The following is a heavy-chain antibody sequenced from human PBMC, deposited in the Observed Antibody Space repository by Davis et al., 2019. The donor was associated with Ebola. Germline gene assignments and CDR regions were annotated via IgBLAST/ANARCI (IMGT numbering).Heavy chain of an antibody. V-gene: IGHV7-4-1*02. D-gene: IGHD1-1*01. CDR1: GYTFTSYA. Sequence: ASVKVSCKASGYTFTSYAMNWVRQAPGQGLEWMGWINTNTGNPTYAQGFTGRFVFSLDTSVSTAYLQISSLKAEDTAVYYCARVSVTTGTTLHYGMDVWGQGTTVTVSS. J-gene: IGHJ6*02. CDR2: INTNTGNP. CDR3: ARVSVTTGTTLHYGMDV.